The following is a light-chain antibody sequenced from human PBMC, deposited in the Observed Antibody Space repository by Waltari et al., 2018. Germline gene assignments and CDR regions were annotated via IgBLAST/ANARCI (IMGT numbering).Light chain of an antibody. Sequence: YQQLPRTAPKLLICANYQRPPGVPDRFSGSKSGSSAFLAISGLQSADEASYYCASWDDSLDGVIFGGGTKLTVL. J-gene: IGLJ2*01. V-gene: IGLV1-44*01. CDR2: ANY. CDR3: ASWDDSLDGVI.